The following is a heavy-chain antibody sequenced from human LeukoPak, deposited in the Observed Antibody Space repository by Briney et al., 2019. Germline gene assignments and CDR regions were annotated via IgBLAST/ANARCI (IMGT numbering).Heavy chain of an antibody. V-gene: IGHV1-24*01. D-gene: IGHD6-19*01. J-gene: IGHJ3*02. CDR1: GYTLTELS. CDR3: ATDSSGWYNAFDI. CDR2: FDPEDGET. Sequence: ASVKVSCKVTGYTLTELSMHWVRQAPGKGLEWMGGFDPEDGETIYAQKFQGRVTMTEDTSTDTAYMELSSLRSEDTAVYYCATDSSGWYNAFDIWGQGTMVTVSS.